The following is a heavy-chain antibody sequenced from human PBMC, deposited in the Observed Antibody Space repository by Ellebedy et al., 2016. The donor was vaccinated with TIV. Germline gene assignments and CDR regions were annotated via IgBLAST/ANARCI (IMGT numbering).Heavy chain of an antibody. V-gene: IGHV3-7*01. CDR1: GFTFNSYW. Sequence: GGSLRLSCAASGFTFNSYWMTWVRQAPGKGLEWVANINQDGSETYYVDSLRGRFTISRDNAKNSLYLLLNSLRGEDTAVYYCATDGSYGDYRSPTHAFVMWGQGTLVTVSS. J-gene: IGHJ3*02. CDR2: INQDGSET. CDR3: ATDGSYGDYRSPTHAFVM. D-gene: IGHD4-17*01.